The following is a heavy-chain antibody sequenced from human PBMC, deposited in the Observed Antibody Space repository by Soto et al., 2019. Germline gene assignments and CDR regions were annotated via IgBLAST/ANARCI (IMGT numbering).Heavy chain of an antibody. CDR2: ISYDGRNK. J-gene: IGHJ6*02. V-gene: IGHV3-30*18. D-gene: IGHD2-15*01. Sequence: QVQLVESGGGVVQPGRSLRLSCAVSEFTFSSYGMHWVRQAPGKGLEWVALISYDGRNKYYSDSVKGRFTISRDNPKNTLYLQMNSLRAEDTAVYYCAKDLTHCGDGSCYGMDVWGQGTTVTVSS. CDR3: AKDLTHCGDGSCYGMDV. CDR1: EFTFSSYG.